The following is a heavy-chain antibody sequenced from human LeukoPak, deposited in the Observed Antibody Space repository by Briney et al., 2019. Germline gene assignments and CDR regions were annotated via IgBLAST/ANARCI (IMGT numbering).Heavy chain of an antibody. CDR1: GFTFSSYG. Sequence: GGSLRLSCAASGFTFSSYGMSWVRQAPGKGLEWVAVISYDGSNKYYADSVKGRFTISRDNSKNTLYLQMNSLRAEDTAVYYCARDPPQRYSSPDYWGQGTLVTVSS. J-gene: IGHJ4*02. CDR3: ARDPPQRYSSPDY. V-gene: IGHV3-30*03. D-gene: IGHD6-19*01. CDR2: ISYDGSNK.